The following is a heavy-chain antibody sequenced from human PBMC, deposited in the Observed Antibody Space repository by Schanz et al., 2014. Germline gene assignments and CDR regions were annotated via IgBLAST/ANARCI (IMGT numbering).Heavy chain of an antibody. CDR2: VYISAAST. J-gene: IGHJ3*01. Sequence: EVQLVESGGGLVKPGGSLRLSCAASGFAFDTYWMSWVRQAPGKGLEWVSTVYISAASTRYADSVKGRFIISRDSSKNTLFLQMNSLRPEDTALYFCARDEGRDGYNLAFDVWGQGTMVTVSS. V-gene: IGHV3-23*04. CDR1: GFAFDTYW. CDR3: ARDEGRDGYNLAFDV. D-gene: IGHD5-12*01.